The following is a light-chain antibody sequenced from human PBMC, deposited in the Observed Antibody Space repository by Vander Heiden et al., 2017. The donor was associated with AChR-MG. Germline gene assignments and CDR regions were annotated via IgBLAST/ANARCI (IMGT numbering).Light chain of an antibody. J-gene: IGLJ2*01. V-gene: IGLV1-40*01. CDR3: QSYDSSLSGLHVV. CDR1: SSKIGADYD. CDR2: GHT. Sequence: QSVLTQPPSVSGAPGQRVTISCTGSSSKIGADYDVHWYQQLPGTAPRLLSYGHTSLPSGVPERFSGSKFGTSASLAITGLQAEDEADYYCQSYDSSLSGLHVVFGGGTKLTVL.